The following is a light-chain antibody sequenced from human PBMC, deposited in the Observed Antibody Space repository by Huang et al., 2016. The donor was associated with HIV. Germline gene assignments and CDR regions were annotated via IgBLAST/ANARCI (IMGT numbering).Light chain of an antibody. CDR2: DAV. CDR1: QHIRNF. Sequence: DIPMTQSPSSLSASLGDRVTITCRAGQHIRNFLNWYQVKPGKAPKLLIYDAVNLQSGSPSRFSGSGYGTDFTLTIADVQPEDFATYYCQQSYAIWTFGQGTRVE. CDR3: QQSYAIWT. J-gene: IGKJ1*01. V-gene: IGKV1-39*01.